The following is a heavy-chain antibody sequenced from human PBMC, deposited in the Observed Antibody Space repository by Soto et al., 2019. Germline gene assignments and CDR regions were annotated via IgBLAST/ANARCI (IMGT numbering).Heavy chain of an antibody. CDR1: SDSTVDSDYY. J-gene: IGHJ5*01. V-gene: IGHV4-39*02. CDR3: TRLGPSRLSVSTFDS. CDR2: IYYSGST. D-gene: IGHD4-17*01. Sequence: QVLLQESGPGLVKPSETLSLTCSVSSDSTVDSDYYWGWVRQAPGKGLEWLGSIYYSGSTYYNPSLESRPFMSIDTSKNHFTLSMYSVPATDTAFYYCTRLGPSRLSVSTFDSWGQGTLVNVSS.